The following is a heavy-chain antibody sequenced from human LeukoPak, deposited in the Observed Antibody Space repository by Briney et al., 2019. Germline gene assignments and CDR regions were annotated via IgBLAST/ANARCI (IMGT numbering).Heavy chain of an antibody. V-gene: IGHV3-21*01. Sequence: KPGGSLRLSCAASGFTFSSYSMNWVRQAPGKGLEWVSSISSSSSYIYYADSVKGRFTISRDNAKNSLYLQMNSLRAEDAAVYYCATDYDFWSGPPLGYMDVWGKGTTVTVSS. D-gene: IGHD3-3*01. CDR1: GFTFSSYS. CDR3: ATDYDFWSGPPLGYMDV. J-gene: IGHJ6*03. CDR2: ISSSSSYI.